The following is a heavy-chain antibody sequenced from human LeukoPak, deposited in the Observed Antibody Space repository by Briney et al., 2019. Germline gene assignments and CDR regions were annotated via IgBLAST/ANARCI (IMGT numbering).Heavy chain of an antibody. V-gene: IGHV1-18*04. CDR1: GYTFTSYY. D-gene: IGHD3-10*01. CDR3: ARHPYGYYYYGMDV. Sequence: ASVKVSCKASGYTFTSYYMHWVRQAPGQGLEWMGWISAYNGNTNYAQKLQGRVTMTTDTSTSTAYMELRSLRSDDTAVYYCARHPYGYYYYGMDVWGQGTTVTVSS. J-gene: IGHJ6*02. CDR2: ISAYNGNT.